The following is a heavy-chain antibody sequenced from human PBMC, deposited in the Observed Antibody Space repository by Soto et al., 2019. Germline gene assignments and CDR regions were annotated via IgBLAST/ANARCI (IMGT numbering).Heavy chain of an antibody. CDR1: GFTFSLYG. V-gene: IGHV3-33*01. CDR2: IWYDGSNK. Sequence: QVQLVESGGGVVQPGRSLRLSCAASGFTFSLYGMHWVRQAPGKGLEGVAVIWYDGSNKFYADAVKGRLTISRDNSKNTLYLQMNSLRDEDTAVYYCARGLRGISFYGMDVWGQGTTVIVSS. CDR3: ARGLRGISFYGMDV. D-gene: IGHD3-16*01. J-gene: IGHJ6*02.